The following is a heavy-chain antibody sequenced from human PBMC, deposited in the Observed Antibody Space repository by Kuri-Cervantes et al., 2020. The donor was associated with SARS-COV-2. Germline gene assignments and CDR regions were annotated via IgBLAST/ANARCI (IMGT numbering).Heavy chain of an antibody. Sequence: LRRTCAVYGGSFSAYYWSWIRQPPGKGLEWIGEINHSGSTNYNPSLKSRVTISVDTSKHQLSLKLSSVTAADPAVYYCAASPGGVFDCWGPGTLVTVSS. CDR1: GGSFSAYY. CDR2: INHSGST. V-gene: IGHV4-34*01. D-gene: IGHD3-16*01. J-gene: IGHJ4*02. CDR3: AASPGGVFDC.